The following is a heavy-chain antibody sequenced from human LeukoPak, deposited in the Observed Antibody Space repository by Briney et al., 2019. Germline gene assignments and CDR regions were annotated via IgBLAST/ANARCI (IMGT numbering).Heavy chain of an antibody. CDR2: INPNSGGT. D-gene: IGHD5-18*01. J-gene: IGHJ4*02. CDR3: ARELVRGYSYGYGY. Sequence: ASVKVSCKASGYTFTGYYMHWVRQAPGQGLEWMGWINPNSGGTNYAQKFQGRVTMTRDTSISTAYMELSRLRSDDTAVYYCARELVRGYSYGYGYWGQGTLVTVSS. V-gene: IGHV1-2*02. CDR1: GYTFTGYY.